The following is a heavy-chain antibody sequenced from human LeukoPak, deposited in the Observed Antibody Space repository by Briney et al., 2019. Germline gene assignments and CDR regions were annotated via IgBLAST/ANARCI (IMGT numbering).Heavy chain of an antibody. CDR2: INHSGST. D-gene: IGHD5-18*01. V-gene: IGHV4-34*01. CDR3: ARHVLDTAMVWYYYYYMDV. Sequence: PSETLSLTCAVYGGSFSGYYWSWIRQPPGKGLEWIGEINHSGSTNYNPSLKSRVTISVDTSKNRFSLKLSSVTAADTAVYYCARHVLDTAMVWYYYYYMDVWGKGTTVTISS. CDR1: GGSFSGYY. J-gene: IGHJ6*03.